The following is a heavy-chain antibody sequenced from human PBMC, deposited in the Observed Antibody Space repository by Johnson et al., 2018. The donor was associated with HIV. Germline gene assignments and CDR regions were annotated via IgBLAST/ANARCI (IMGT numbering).Heavy chain of an antibody. J-gene: IGHJ3*02. CDR3: ARERSRGGYSGYDYGAFDI. CDR2: IGTAGDT. CDR1: GFTFSCYD. Sequence: VHLVDSGGGLVQPGGSLRLSCAASGFTFSCYDMHWVRQATGKGLEWVSAIGTAGDTYYMDSVNGRFTISRDNAANSLSLQTTSRRGEDTAVYYCARERSRGGYSGYDYGAFDIWGQGTMVTVSS. D-gene: IGHD5-12*01. V-gene: IGHV3-13*01.